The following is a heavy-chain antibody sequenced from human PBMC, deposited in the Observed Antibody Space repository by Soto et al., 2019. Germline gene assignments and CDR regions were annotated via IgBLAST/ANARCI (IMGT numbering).Heavy chain of an antibody. Sequence: QVQLVQSGAEVKKPGSSVKVSCKASGGTFSSYAISWMRQAPGQGLEWMGGIIPISGTANYAQKFQGRVTITADESTSTAYLELSSLRSEDTAVYYCARSQGSSTSLEIYYYYYYGMDVWGQGTTDTVSS. CDR1: GGTFSSYA. CDR3: ARSQGSSTSLEIYYYYYYGMDV. D-gene: IGHD2-2*01. CDR2: IIPISGTA. V-gene: IGHV1-69*01. J-gene: IGHJ6*02.